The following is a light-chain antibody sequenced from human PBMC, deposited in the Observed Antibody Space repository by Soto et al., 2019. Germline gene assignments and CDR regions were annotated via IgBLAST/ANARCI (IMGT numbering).Light chain of an antibody. CDR3: QQYNNYPRT. J-gene: IGKJ1*01. CDR2: DAS. CDR1: QSISSW. V-gene: IGKV1-5*01. Sequence: DIQLTQSPSTLSSSLGDRVLITXQASQSISSWLAWYQQKPGKAPKLLIYDASTLESGVPSRFSGSGSGTEFTLTISSLQPDDFATYYCQQYNNYPRTFGQGTKVDI.